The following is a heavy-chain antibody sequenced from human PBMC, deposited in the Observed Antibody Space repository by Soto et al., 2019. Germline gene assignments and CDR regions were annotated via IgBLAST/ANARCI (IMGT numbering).Heavy chain of an antibody. D-gene: IGHD3-3*01. CDR2: ISAYNGNT. Sequence: ASVKVSCKASGYTFTSYGISWVRQAPGQGLEWMGWISAYNGNTNYAQKLQGRVTMTTDTSTSTAYMELRSLRSDDTAVYYCTRAAYYDFWSGYYTFAPWGQGTLVTVSS. CDR3: TRAAYYDFWSGYYTFAP. J-gene: IGHJ5*02. V-gene: IGHV1-18*01. CDR1: GYTFTSYG.